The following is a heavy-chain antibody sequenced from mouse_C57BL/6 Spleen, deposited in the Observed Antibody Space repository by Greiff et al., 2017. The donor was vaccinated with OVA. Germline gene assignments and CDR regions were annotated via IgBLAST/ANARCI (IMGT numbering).Heavy chain of an antibody. CDR3: ARHYYGSWDY. CDR2: ISGGGGNT. Sequence: EVKLQESGGGLVKPGGSLKLSCAASGFTFSSYTMSWVRQTPEKRLEWVATISGGGGNTYYPDSVKGRFTISRDNAKNTLYLQMSSLRSEDTALYYCARHYYGSWDYWGQGTTLTVSS. V-gene: IGHV5-9*01. CDR1: GFTFSSYT. D-gene: IGHD1-1*01. J-gene: IGHJ2*01.